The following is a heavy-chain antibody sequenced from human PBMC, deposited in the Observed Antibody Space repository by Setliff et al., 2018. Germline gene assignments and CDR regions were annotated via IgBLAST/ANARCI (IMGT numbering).Heavy chain of an antibody. D-gene: IGHD3-22*01. CDR1: GFTFNNYW. CDR3: ARLALTGYDSSGYYYALEYYYYMDV. Sequence: GGSLRLSCAASGFTFNNYWMNWVRQAPGKGLEWVANIKQDGSEKYYVDSVKGRFTISRDNAKNSLYLQMNSLRAEDTAVYYCARLALTGYDSSGYYYALEYYYYMDVWGKGTTVTVSS. J-gene: IGHJ6*03. V-gene: IGHV3-7*03. CDR2: IKQDGSEK.